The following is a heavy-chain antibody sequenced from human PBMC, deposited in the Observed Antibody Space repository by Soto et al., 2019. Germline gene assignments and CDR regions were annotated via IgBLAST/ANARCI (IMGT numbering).Heavy chain of an antibody. CDR1: GYSITNGYY. J-gene: IGHJ6*02. CDR3: ARQRAVTAYYYYYYGMDV. CDR2: IYHSGST. V-gene: IGHV4-38-2*01. Sequence: SETLSLTCAVSGYSITNGYYWGWIRQPPGMGLEWIGSIYHSGSTYYNPSLKSRVTISVDTSKNQFSLKLSSVTAADTAVYYCARQRAVTAYYYYYYGMDVWDQGTTVTVSS. D-gene: IGHD4-17*01.